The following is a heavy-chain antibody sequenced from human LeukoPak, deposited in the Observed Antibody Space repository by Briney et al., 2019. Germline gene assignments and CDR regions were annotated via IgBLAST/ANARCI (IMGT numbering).Heavy chain of an antibody. CDR3: ARDLAPYDFWSGYYNVGNAFDI. Sequence: ASVKVSCKASGYTFTSYGISWVRQAPGQGLEWMGWISAYNGNTNYAQKLQGRVTMTTDTSTGTAYMELRSLRSDDTAVYYCARDLAPYDFWSGYYNVGNAFDIWGQGTMVTVSS. D-gene: IGHD3-3*01. CDR2: ISAYNGNT. V-gene: IGHV1-18*01. CDR1: GYTFTSYG. J-gene: IGHJ3*02.